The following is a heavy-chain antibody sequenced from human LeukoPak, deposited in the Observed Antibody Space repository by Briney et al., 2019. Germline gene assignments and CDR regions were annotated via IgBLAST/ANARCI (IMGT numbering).Heavy chain of an antibody. J-gene: IGHJ4*02. CDR3: ARDSAAQAVDY. D-gene: IGHD2-2*01. V-gene: IGHV3-21*01. CDR2: ISSSSSYI. CDR1: GFTFSSYW. Sequence: GGSLRLSCAASGFTFSSYWMSWVRQAPGKGLEWVSSISSSSSYIYYADSVKGRFTISRDNAKNSLYLQMNSLRAEDTAVYYCARDSAAQAVDYWGQGTLVTVSS.